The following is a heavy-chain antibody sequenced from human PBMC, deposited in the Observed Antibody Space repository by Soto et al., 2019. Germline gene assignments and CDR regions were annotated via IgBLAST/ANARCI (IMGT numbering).Heavy chain of an antibody. J-gene: IGHJ6*03. D-gene: IGHD2-2*01. Sequence: SETLSLTCTVSGGSISSYYWSWIRQPPGKGLEWIGYIYYSGSTNYNPSLKSRVTISVDTSKNQFSLKLSSVTAADTAVYYCARVKTVPAALRGYYYMDVWGKGTTVTVSS. CDR2: IYYSGST. CDR3: ARVKTVPAALRGYYYMDV. CDR1: GGSISSYY. V-gene: IGHV4-59*01.